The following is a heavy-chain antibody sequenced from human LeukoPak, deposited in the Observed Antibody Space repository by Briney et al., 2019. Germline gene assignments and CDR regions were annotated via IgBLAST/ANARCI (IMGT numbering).Heavy chain of an antibody. J-gene: IGHJ6*03. CDR3: AKGYYYGSGRWSYMDV. D-gene: IGHD3-10*01. Sequence: GGSLRLSCAASGFTFSSYAMSWVRQAPGKGLEWVSAISASGGTTYYADSVKGRFTISRDNSKNTLYLQMNSLRAEDTAVYYCAKGYYYGSGRWSYMDVWGKGTTVTISS. CDR1: GFTFSSYA. V-gene: IGHV3-23*01. CDR2: ISASGGTT.